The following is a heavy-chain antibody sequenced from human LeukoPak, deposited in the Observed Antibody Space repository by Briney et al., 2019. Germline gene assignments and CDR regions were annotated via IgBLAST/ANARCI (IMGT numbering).Heavy chain of an antibody. J-gene: IGHJ4*02. V-gene: IGHV5-51*01. CDR2: IYPGDSDT. CDR1: GNSFTSYW. CDR3: ARRDLQLWLIDY. D-gene: IGHD5-18*01. Sequence: GESLQISCQGSGNSFTSYWIGWVRQVPGKGLEWMGIIYPGDSDTRYSPSFQGQVTISADKSISTAYLQWSSLKASDTAMYYCARRDLQLWLIDYWGQGTLVTVSS.